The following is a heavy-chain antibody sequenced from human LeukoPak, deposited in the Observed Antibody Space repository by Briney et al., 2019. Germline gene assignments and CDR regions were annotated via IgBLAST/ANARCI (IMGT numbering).Heavy chain of an antibody. CDR2: INSDGSST. V-gene: IGHV3-74*01. J-gene: IGHJ4*02. CDR1: GFTFSSYW. CDR3: ASIYQDIVVVPAAPLDY. Sequence: PGGSLRLSCAASGFTFSSYWTHWVRQAPGKGLVWVSRINSDGSSTSYADSVKGRFTISRDNAKNTLYLQMNSLRAEDTAVYYCASIYQDIVVVPAAPLDYWGQGTLVTVSS. D-gene: IGHD2-2*01.